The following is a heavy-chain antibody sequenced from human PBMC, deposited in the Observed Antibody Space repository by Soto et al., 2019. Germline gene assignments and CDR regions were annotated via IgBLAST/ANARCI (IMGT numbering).Heavy chain of an antibody. J-gene: IGHJ4*02. Sequence: APVKVSCKASGYTLTDYYIQWLQQAPGQGLEYMGWISPKIGGEAHAQKFRGRVTMTRDTYVNSAYLHLSSLTSDDTAVYYCARGSHLGSYGYFDYWGQGTLVTVSS. CDR2: ISPKIGGE. CDR3: ARGSHLGSYGYFDY. D-gene: IGHD1-26*01. CDR1: GYTLTDYY. V-gene: IGHV1-2*02.